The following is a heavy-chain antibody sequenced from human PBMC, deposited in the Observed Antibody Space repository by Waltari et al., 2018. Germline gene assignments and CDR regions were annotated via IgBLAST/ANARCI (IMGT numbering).Heavy chain of an antibody. Sequence: QVQLVQSGAEVKKPGASVKVSCKASGYTFTGYYMQWVRQAPGQGLEWMGRINPNSGGTNYAQKFQGRVTMTRDTSISTAYMELSRLRSDDTAVYYCARTGYCSGGSCSAFDYWGQGTLVTVSS. CDR2: INPNSGGT. CDR3: ARTGYCSGGSCSAFDY. CDR1: GYTFTGYY. J-gene: IGHJ4*02. D-gene: IGHD2-15*01. V-gene: IGHV1-2*06.